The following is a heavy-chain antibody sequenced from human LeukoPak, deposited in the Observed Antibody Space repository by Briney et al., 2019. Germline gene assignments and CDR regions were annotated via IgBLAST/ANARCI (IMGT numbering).Heavy chain of an antibody. Sequence: LLGGSLRLSCVGSGFTFSSSSMSWVRQAPGKGLEWVSYISSTSSTIYYADSVKGRFTISRDNAKKSLYLQMSSLRVEDTAVYYCARARGSSSWYTPFYFDYWGQGTLVTVSS. CDR3: ARARGSSSWYTPFYFDY. CDR2: ISSTSSTI. D-gene: IGHD6-13*01. J-gene: IGHJ4*02. CDR1: GFTFSSSS. V-gene: IGHV3-48*01.